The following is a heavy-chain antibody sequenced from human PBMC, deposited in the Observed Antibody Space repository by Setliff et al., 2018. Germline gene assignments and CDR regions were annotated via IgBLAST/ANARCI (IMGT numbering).Heavy chain of an antibody. D-gene: IGHD2-21*02. CDR2: MDPNNGQT. Sequence: ASVKVSCKASGYTFTAYHINWVRQATGQGLEWMGWMDPNNGQTGYAQKFQGRVTFTRDTSISAAYMELSSLGSEDTAIYYCARSVSYCGPDCSRRFDFWGQGTLVTVPS. J-gene: IGHJ4*02. CDR3: ARSVSYCGPDCSRRFDF. V-gene: IGHV1-8*03. CDR1: GYTFTAYH.